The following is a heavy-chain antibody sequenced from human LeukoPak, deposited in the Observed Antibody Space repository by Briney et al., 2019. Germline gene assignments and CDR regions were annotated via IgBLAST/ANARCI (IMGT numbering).Heavy chain of an antibody. CDR3: ARDLYGGKGDY. D-gene: IGHD4-23*01. CDR2: INSDGSTT. V-gene: IGHV3-74*01. Sequence: GGSLRLSCAASGFTFSSYWMHWVRQAPGKGLVWVSRINSDGSTTNYADTVKGRFTISRDNAKNTLYLQMNSLRAEDTAVYYCARDLYGGKGDYWGQGTLVTVSS. J-gene: IGHJ4*02. CDR1: GFTFSSYW.